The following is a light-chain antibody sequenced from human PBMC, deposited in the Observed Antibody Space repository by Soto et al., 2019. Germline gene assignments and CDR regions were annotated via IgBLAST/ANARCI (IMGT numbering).Light chain of an antibody. V-gene: IGLV1-40*01. CDR3: QSYDNSLSAPV. CDR1: SSNIGAGHV. J-gene: IGLJ2*01. CDR2: GST. Sequence: QSVLTQPPSVSGAPGQRVTISCTGSSSNIGAGHVVHWYQQLPGRAPKLLMYGSTNRPSGVPDRFSGSKSGTSASLAITGRHAEDDDDYYCQSYDNSLSAPVFGGGTKVTVL.